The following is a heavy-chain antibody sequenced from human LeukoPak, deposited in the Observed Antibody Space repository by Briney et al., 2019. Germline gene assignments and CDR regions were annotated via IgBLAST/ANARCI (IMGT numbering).Heavy chain of an antibody. J-gene: IGHJ6*02. CDR1: GFVFNSYW. CDR3: ARGLCGGDCWWGEYGMDV. V-gene: IGHV3-7*03. Sequence: GGSLRLSCAASGFVFNSYWMSWVRQSPGKGLEWVATIKQDGSEKYYVDSVKGRFTISRDNSKNTLYLQMNSLRAEDTAVYYCARGLCGGDCWWGEYGMDVWGQGTTVTVSS. D-gene: IGHD2-21*02. CDR2: IKQDGSEK.